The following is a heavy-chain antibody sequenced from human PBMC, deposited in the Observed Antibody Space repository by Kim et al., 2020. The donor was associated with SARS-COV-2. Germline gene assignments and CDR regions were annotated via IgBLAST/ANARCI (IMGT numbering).Heavy chain of an antibody. D-gene: IGHD2-21*02. V-gene: IGHV4-59*01. CDR3: ARRGLLWAFDI. Sequence: NHNPAPKSRVTISVDTSKNQFSLKLSSVTAADTAVYYCARRGLLWAFDIWGQGTMVTVSS. J-gene: IGHJ3*02.